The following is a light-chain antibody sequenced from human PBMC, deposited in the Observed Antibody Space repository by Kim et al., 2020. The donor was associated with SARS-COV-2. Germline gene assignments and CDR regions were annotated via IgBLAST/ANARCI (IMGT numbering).Light chain of an antibody. CDR1: SNNVGNRG. J-gene: IGLJ2*01. CDR2: RNN. CDR3: STWDSSLSAVV. Sequence: LTQPPSVSKDLRQTATLTCTGNSNNVGNRGAAWLQQHQGHPPKLLSYRNNNRPSGISERFSASRSGNTASLTIIGLQPEDEADYFCSTWDSSLSAVVFGGGTQLIVL. V-gene: IGLV10-54*01.